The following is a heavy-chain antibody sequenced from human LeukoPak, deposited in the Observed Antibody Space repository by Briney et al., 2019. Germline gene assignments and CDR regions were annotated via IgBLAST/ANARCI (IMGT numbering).Heavy chain of an antibody. CDR2: ISYIGST. CDR1: GGSISSHY. J-gene: IGHJ3*02. Sequence: SDTLSLTCTVSGGSISSHYWTWIRQPPGKGLEWIGYISYIGSTNYNPSLKSRVTISVDTSKNQFSLKLSSVTAADTAVYYCARDKISINAFDMWGQGTMVTVSS. V-gene: IGHV4-59*11. D-gene: IGHD1-14*01. CDR3: ARDKISINAFDM.